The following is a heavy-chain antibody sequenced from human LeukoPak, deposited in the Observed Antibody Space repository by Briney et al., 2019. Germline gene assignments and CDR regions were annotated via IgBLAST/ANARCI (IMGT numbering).Heavy chain of an antibody. CDR3: AREVDP. CDR1: GFTFSSYG. CDR2: ISYDGSNK. J-gene: IGHJ5*02. Sequence: GGSLRLSCAASGFTFSSYGMHWVRQAPGKGLEWVAVISYDGSNKYYADSVKGRFTISRDNSKNTLFLQMNSLRAEDTAVYYCAREVDPWGQGTLVTVSS. V-gene: IGHV3-30*03.